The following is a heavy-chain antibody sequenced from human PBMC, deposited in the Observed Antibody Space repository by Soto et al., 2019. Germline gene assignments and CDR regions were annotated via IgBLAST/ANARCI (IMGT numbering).Heavy chain of an antibody. CDR2: ISGSGGST. CDR3: AYSSTPFDY. Sequence: GGSLRLSCAASGFTFSNVWMNWVRQAPGKGLEWVSAISGSGGSTYYADSVKGRFTISRDNSKNTLYLQMNSLRAEDTAVYYCAYSSTPFDYWGQGTLVTVSS. J-gene: IGHJ4*02. D-gene: IGHD6-13*01. CDR1: GFTFSNVW. V-gene: IGHV3-23*01.